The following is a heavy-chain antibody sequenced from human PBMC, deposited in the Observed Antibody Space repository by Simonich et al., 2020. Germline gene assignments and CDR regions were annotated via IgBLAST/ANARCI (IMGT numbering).Heavy chain of an antibody. V-gene: IGHV1-18*01. CDR3: ARVTGTTDDAFDI. CDR1: GYTFTRYG. Sequence: QVQLVPSGAEVKKPWASVKVSCKASGYTFTRYGISWVRQAPGQGLEWMGWISASNGNTNDAKKLQGRVTMTTGTSTSTAYMELRSLRSDDTAVYYCARVTGTTDDAFDIWGQGTMVTVSS. D-gene: IGHD1-7*01. CDR2: ISASNGNT. J-gene: IGHJ3*02.